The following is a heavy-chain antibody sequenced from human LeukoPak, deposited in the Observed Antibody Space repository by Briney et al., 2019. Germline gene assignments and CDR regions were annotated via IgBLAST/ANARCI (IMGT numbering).Heavy chain of an antibody. Sequence: SETLSLTCTVSGGSSSSYYWSWLRQPPGKGLEWIGYIYYSGSTNYNPSLKSRVTISVDTSKNQFSLKLSSVTAADTAVYYCARVPGVISGYYYYYYMDVWGKGTTVTVSS. J-gene: IGHJ6*03. V-gene: IGHV4-59*01. CDR3: ARVPGVISGYYYYYYMDV. CDR1: GGSSSSYY. D-gene: IGHD3-10*01. CDR2: IYYSGST.